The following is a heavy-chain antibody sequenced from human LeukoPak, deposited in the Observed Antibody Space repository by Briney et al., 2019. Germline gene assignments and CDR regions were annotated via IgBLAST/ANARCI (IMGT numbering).Heavy chain of an antibody. J-gene: IGHJ3*02. CDR2: ISGSGDST. V-gene: IGHV3-23*01. CDR1: GFTLSNYG. Sequence: PGGSLRLSCAASGFTLSNYGMNWVRQAPGKGLEWVSVISGSGDSTYYADSVKGRFTISRDNSKNTLHLQMNSLRAEDTAVYYCARLRSSTFRNAFDIWGQGTMVTVSS. D-gene: IGHD3-16*01. CDR3: ARLRSSTFRNAFDI.